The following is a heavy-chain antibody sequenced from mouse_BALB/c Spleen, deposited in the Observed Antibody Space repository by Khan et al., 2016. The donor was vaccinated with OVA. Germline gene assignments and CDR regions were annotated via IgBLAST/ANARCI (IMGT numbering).Heavy chain of an antibody. CDR2: ITYSGNT. Sequence: EVQLQESGPGLVKPSQSLSLTCTVTGYSITSEYAWNWIRQFPGNKLEWMGYITYSGNTRFNPSLKSRTSITRDTSKNQFFLQLSSVTTEDTATYYCARKDYYDYDPFPYWGQGNLVTGSA. CDR3: ARKDYYDYDPFPY. D-gene: IGHD2-4*01. V-gene: IGHV3-2*02. J-gene: IGHJ3*01. CDR1: GYSITSEYA.